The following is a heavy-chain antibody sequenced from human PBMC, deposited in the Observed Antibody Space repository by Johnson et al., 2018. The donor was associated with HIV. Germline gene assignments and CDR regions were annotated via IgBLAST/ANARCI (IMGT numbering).Heavy chain of an antibody. CDR2: ISYDGNNK. CDR1: GFTFSSYA. D-gene: IGHD5-18*01. Sequence: QVQLVESGGGVVQPGRSLRLSCAASGFTFSSYAMHWVRQAPGKWLEWVAVISYDGNNKDYADSVKGRFTISRDNSKNTLYLQMNSLRAEDTAVYYCSYIFVDTAMDKTTTDAFDIWGQGTMVTVSS. J-gene: IGHJ3*02. V-gene: IGHV3-30-3*01. CDR3: SYIFVDTAMDKTTTDAFDI.